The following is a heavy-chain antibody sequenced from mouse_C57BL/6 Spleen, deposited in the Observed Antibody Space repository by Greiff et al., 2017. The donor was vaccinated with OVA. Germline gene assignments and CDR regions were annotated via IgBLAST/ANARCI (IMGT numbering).Heavy chain of an antibody. D-gene: IGHD4-1*01. J-gene: IGHJ2*01. CDR2: ISSGGDYI. CDR1: GFTFSSYA. Sequence: EVKLVESGEGLVKPGGSLKLSCAASGFTFSSYAMSWVRQTPEKRLEWVAYISSGGDYIYYADTVKGRFTISRDNARNTLYLQMSSLKSEETAMYYCTRDLGTGISDYWGQGTTLTVSS. CDR3: TRDLGTGISDY. V-gene: IGHV5-9-1*02.